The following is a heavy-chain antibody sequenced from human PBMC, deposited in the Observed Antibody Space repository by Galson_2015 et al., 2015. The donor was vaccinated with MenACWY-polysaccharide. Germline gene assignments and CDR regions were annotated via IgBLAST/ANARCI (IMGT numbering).Heavy chain of an antibody. J-gene: IGHJ6*02. CDR2: ISSSGSYI. Sequence: SLRLSCAASGFTFSSYIMNWVRQAPGKGLEWVSSISSSGSYIYYADSVKGRFTISRDNAKNSLYLQMNSLRAEDTAVYYCARDIYYYGMDVWGQGTTVTVSS. CDR1: GFTFSSYI. V-gene: IGHV3-21*01. CDR3: ARDIYYYGMDV.